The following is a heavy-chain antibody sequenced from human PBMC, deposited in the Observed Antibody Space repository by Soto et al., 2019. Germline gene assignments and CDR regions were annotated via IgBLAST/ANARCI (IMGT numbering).Heavy chain of an antibody. J-gene: IGHJ4*02. CDR3: ARGEGLSGGSSYYFDY. V-gene: IGHV4-34*01. Sequence: SETLSLTCAVYGGSFSGYYWSWIRQPPGKGLEWIGEINHSGSTNYNPSLKSRVTISVDTSKNQFSLKLSSVTAADTAVYYCARGEGLSGGSSYYFDYWGQGTLVTVSS. CDR2: INHSGST. D-gene: IGHD2-15*01. CDR1: GGSFSGYY.